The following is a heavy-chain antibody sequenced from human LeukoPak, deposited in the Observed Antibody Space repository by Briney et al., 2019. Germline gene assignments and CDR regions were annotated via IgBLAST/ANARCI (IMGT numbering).Heavy chain of an antibody. Sequence: GGSLRLSCAASGFTFSSYAMSWVRQAPGKGLEWVSAISGSGGSTYYADSVKGRFTISRDNSKNTLYLQMNSLRAEDTAVHYCAKDLIRDRWFGESWGQGTLVTVSS. V-gene: IGHV3-23*01. CDR2: ISGSGGST. CDR1: GFTFSSYA. CDR3: AKDLIRDRWFGES. J-gene: IGHJ5*02. D-gene: IGHD3-10*01.